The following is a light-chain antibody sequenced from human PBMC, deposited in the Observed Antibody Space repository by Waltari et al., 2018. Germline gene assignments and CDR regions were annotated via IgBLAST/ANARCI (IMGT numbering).Light chain of an antibody. V-gene: IGLV2-8*01. J-gene: IGLJ2*01. CDR3: SSYAGNNNLL. Sequence: QSALAQPPSASGSPGQSVTIPCTGASSDVGTYNYVPWYQQHPGKAPKLMIYEVSKRPSGVPDRFSGSKSGSTASLTVSGLQAEDEGDYYCSSYAGNNNLLFGGGTKLAVL. CDR1: SSDVGTYNY. CDR2: EVS.